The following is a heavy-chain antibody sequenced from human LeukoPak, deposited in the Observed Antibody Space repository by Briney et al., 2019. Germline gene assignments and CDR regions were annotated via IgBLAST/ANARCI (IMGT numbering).Heavy chain of an antibody. CDR1: GFTVSSNY. J-gene: IGHJ5*02. V-gene: IGHV3-66*04. D-gene: IGHD6-19*01. CDR3: TRLHSSGWYNWFDP. Sequence: GGSLRLSCAVSGFTVSSNYMSWARQAPGKGLEWVSVIYSGGSTYYADSVKGRFTISRDNSKNTLYLQMNSLKTEDTAVYYCTRLHSSGWYNWFDPWGQGTLVTVSS. CDR2: IYSGGST.